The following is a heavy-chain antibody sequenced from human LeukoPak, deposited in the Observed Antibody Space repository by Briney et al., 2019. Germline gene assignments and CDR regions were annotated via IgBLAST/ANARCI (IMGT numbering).Heavy chain of an antibody. J-gene: IGHJ3*02. D-gene: IGHD5-24*01. V-gene: IGHV1-69*05. CDR1: GGTFSSYA. CDR3: ARQRQRDGYNRGIAFDI. CDR2: IIPIFGTA. Sequence: SVKVSCKASGGTFSSYAISWVRQAPGQGLEWVGRIIPIFGTANYAQKFQGRVTITTDESTSTAYMELSSLRSEDTAVYYCARQRQRDGYNRGIAFDIWGQGTMVTVSS.